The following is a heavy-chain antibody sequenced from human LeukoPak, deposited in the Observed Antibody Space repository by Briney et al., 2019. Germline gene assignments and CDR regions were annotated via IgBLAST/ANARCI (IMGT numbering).Heavy chain of an antibody. CDR1: GGSFSDYY. V-gene: IGHV4-34*01. J-gene: IGHJ6*03. Sequence: PSETLSLTCAVYGGSFSDYYWTWIRQTPGEGREWIGEMSPSGSSNYNPSLKSRVTISVDTSKNQFSLRLRSVTAADTAVYYCARGRQDVNMILVVMAGVSYYLDVWSKGTTVTVS. CDR3: ARGRQDVNMILVVMAGVSYYLDV. D-gene: IGHD3-22*01. CDR2: MSPSGSS.